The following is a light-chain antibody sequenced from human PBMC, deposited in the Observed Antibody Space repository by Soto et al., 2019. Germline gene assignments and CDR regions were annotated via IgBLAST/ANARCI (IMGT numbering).Light chain of an antibody. CDR3: QQYGSSPWT. Sequence: EIVLTQSPGTLSLSPGERATLSCRASQSFRSSYLAWYQQRPGQAPRLLIYAASSRATGIPDRFSGSGSGTDFTLTISRLEPEDFAVYYCQQYGSSPWTFGQGTKVDIK. CDR1: QSFRSSY. V-gene: IGKV3-20*01. CDR2: AAS. J-gene: IGKJ1*01.